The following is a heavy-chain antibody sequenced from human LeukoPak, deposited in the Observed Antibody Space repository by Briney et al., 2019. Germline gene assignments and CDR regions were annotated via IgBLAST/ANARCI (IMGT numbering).Heavy chain of an antibody. J-gene: IGHJ5*02. CDR3: ARRRANHNWFDP. Sequence: SETLSLTCTVSGGSISSYYWSWIRLPPGKGLEWIGYLSKSGNTNYSPSLKSRVTIFGDTSKNQFSLKLSSVTAADAAVYYCARRRANHNWFDPWGQGTLVTVSS. CDR1: GGSISSYY. CDR2: LSKSGNT. V-gene: IGHV4-59*08.